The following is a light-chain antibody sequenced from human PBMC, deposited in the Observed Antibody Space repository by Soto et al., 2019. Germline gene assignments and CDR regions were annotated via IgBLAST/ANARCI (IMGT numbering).Light chain of an antibody. CDR3: KQYDDSHET. Sequence: IVLTQSPGTLSFSPGERATLSCRASQSISSSYLAWYQQKPGQAPRLLIYGASNRATAIPDRFSGSGSGTALTLTISTLEPEDFAVYYCKQYDDSHETFVQGTKA. V-gene: IGKV3-20*01. CDR2: GAS. J-gene: IGKJ1*01. CDR1: QSISSSY.